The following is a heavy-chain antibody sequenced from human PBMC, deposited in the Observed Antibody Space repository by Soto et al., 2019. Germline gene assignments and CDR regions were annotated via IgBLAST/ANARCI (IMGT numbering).Heavy chain of an antibody. CDR3: AREVGYLFDY. CDR1: GFTFSSYS. Sequence: EVQLVESGGGLVQPGGSLRLSCAGSGFTFSSYSLNWVRQAPGKGLEWISYISSSSSTIYYADSVKGRFTISRDNAKNSLYLQMISLRAEDTAVYYCAREVGYLFDYWGQETLVTVSS. D-gene: IGHD5-12*01. J-gene: IGHJ4*02. V-gene: IGHV3-48*01. CDR2: ISSSSSTI.